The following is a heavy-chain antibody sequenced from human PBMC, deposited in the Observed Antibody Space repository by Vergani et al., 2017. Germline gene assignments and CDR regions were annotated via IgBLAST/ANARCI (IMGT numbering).Heavy chain of an antibody. J-gene: IGHJ6*02. Sequence: QVQLQESGPRLVRPSQTLSLTCTVSGGSINTGAYYWSWIRQPAGKGLEWIGRVYTSGKTNYNPSLKSRVTILVDRSKSQLYLKLTSVTAGDTAVYFCARELSYYYGSGGDDYNPYYYEGMDVWGPETTVTVSS. CDR2: VYTSGKT. CDR3: ARELSYYYGSGGDDYNPYYYEGMDV. D-gene: IGHD3-10*01. V-gene: IGHV4-61*02. CDR1: GGSINTGAYY.